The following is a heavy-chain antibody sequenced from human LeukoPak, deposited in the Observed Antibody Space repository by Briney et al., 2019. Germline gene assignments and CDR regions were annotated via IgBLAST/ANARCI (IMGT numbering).Heavy chain of an antibody. V-gene: IGHV3-21*01. CDR1: GFTFSSYS. CDR2: ISSSSSYI. CDR3: ARVDAIDYSDYEANWFDP. D-gene: IGHD4-11*01. J-gene: IGHJ5*02. Sequence: GGSLRLSCAASGFTFSSYSMNWVRQAPGKGLEWVSSISSSSSYIYYADSVKGRFTISRDNAKNSLYLQMNSLRAEDTAVYYCARVDAIDYSDYEANWFDPWGQGTLVIVSS.